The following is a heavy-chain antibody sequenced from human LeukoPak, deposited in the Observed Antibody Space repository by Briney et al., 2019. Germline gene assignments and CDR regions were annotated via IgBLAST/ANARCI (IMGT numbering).Heavy chain of an antibody. J-gene: IGHJ5*02. CDR2: IYYSGST. CDR1: GGSISSSSYY. CDR3: ARVQSRLSWFDP. Sequence: PSETLSLTCTVSGGSISSSSYYWGWIRQPPGKGLEWIGSIYYSGSTYYNPSLKSRVTISLDTSKNQFSLKMRSVTAADTAVYYCARVQSRLSWFDPWGQGSLVIVSS. V-gene: IGHV4-39*07.